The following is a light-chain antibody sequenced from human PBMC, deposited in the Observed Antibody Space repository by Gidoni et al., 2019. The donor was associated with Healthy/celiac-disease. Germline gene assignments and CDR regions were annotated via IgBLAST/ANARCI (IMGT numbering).Light chain of an antibody. CDR3: SSYASNGDVV. CDR1: SSDVGAYNY. Sequence: QSALTQPAPVSWSPGQSITISCTGTSSDVGAYNYVSWYQQHPGKAPKLMIYDVSNRPSGVSSRFSGSKSGNAASLTISGLQSEDEAGYYCSSYASNGDVVFGGGTKLTVL. V-gene: IGLV2-14*03. J-gene: IGLJ2*01. CDR2: DVS.